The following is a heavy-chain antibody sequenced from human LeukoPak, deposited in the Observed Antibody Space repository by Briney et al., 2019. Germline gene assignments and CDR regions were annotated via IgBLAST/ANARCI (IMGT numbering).Heavy chain of an antibody. D-gene: IGHD3-9*01. V-gene: IGHV3-7*03. CDR1: GFTFSSYW. CDR2: IKQDGSEK. Sequence: GGSLRLTCAASGFTFSSYWMSWVRQAPGKGREWVAIIKQDGSEKYYVDSVKGRFTISRDNAKNSLYLQINSLRAEDTAVYYSARGSDILTGTAPFDYWGQGTLVSVSS. CDR3: ARGSDILTGTAPFDY. J-gene: IGHJ4*02.